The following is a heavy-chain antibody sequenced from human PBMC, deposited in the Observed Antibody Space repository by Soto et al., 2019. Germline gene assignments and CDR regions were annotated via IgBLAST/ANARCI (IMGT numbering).Heavy chain of an antibody. CDR1: GYTFTSYA. CDR2: INAGNGNT. Sequence: ASVQVSCKASGYTFTSYAMHWVRQAPGQRLEWMGWINAGNGNTKYSQKFQGRVTITRDTSASTAYMELSSLRSEDTAVYYCARDLRSSSGWYYFDYWGQGTLVTVSS. D-gene: IGHD6-19*01. V-gene: IGHV1-3*01. J-gene: IGHJ4*02. CDR3: ARDLRSSSGWYYFDY.